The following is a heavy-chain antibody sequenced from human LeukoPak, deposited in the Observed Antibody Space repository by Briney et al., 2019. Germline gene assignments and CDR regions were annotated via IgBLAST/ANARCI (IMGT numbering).Heavy chain of an antibody. CDR3: AKSHHVTAIDY. CDR1: GFTVSSYS. V-gene: IGHV3-53*01. CDR2: IYSDNT. J-gene: IGHJ4*02. D-gene: IGHD2-21*02. Sequence: PGGSLRLSCTVSGFTVSSYSMSWVRQAPGKGLEWVSFIYSDNTHYSDSVKGRFTISRDNSKNTLYLQMNSLRAEDTAVYYCAKSHHVTAIDYWGQGTLVTVSS.